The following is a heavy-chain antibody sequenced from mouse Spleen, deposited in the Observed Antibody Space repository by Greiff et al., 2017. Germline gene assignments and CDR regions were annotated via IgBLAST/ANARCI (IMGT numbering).Heavy chain of an antibody. CDR2: IDPANGNT. J-gene: IGHJ4*01. Sequence: VQLQQSVAELVRPGASVTLSCTASGFHIKNTYMHWVKQRPEQGLEWIGRIDPANGNTKYAPKFQGKATITADTSSITAYLQLSSLTSEDTAIYYCARGRGTGYAMDYWGQGTSVTVSS. CDR1: GFHIKNTY. D-gene: IGHD3-3*01. V-gene: IGHV14-3*01. CDR3: ARGRGTGYAMDY.